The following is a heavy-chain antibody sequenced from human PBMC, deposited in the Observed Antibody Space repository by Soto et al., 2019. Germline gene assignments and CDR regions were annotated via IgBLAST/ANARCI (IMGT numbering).Heavy chain of an antibody. D-gene: IGHD3-10*01. Sequence: GGSLRLSCAASGFIISTYGMSWFRQAPGKGLEWVSSIRPSGDVTLHADSVEGRFTIARDDSKNTLYLHMSSLRAEDTARYYCAKDQLTSILRGYFGSWGRGSQVTVS. CDR3: AKDQLTSILRGYFGS. CDR2: IRPSGDVT. J-gene: IGHJ4*01. CDR1: GFIISTYG. V-gene: IGHV3-23*01.